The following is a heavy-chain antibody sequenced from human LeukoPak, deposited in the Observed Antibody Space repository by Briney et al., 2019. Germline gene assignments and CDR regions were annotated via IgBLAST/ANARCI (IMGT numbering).Heavy chain of an antibody. CDR3: ARVPMTTVTTAYYYYGTDV. V-gene: IGHV1-2*02. J-gene: IGHJ6*02. Sequence: ASVKVSCKASGYTFTGYYMHWVRQAPGQGLEWMGWINPNSGGTNYAQKFQGRVTMTRDTSISTAYMELSRLGSDDTAVYYCARVPMTTVTTAYYYYGTDVWGQGTTVTVSS. D-gene: IGHD4-17*01. CDR2: INPNSGGT. CDR1: GYTFTGYY.